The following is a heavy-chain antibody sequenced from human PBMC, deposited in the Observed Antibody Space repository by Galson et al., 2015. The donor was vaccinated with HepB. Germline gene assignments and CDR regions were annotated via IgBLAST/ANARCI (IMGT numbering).Heavy chain of an antibody. CDR2: IIPIFGTA. Sequence: SVTVSCKASGGTFSSYAISWVRQAPGQGLEWMGGIIPIFGTANYAQKFQGRVTITADESTSTAYMELSSLRSEDTAVYYCARDPDPIGYCSSTSCYTSDYWGQGTLVTVSS. D-gene: IGHD2-2*02. CDR1: GGTFSSYA. V-gene: IGHV1-69*13. CDR3: ARDPDPIGYCSSTSCYTSDY. J-gene: IGHJ4*02.